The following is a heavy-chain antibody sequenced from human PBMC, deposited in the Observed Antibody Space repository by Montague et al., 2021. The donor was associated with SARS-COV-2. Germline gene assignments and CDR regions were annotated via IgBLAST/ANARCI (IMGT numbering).Heavy chain of an antibody. D-gene: IGHD3-10*01. CDR1: GGSINSSSYY. Sequence: SETLSLTCTVSGGSINSSSYYWGWIRQPPGKGLEWIGSIYYSGSTYYNPSLKSRVTISVDTSKNQFSLKLSSVTAADTAVYYCARHCVVRGVSAGWFDPGGQGPLVTVSS. CDR2: IYYSGST. CDR3: ARHCVVRGVSAGWFDP. J-gene: IGHJ5*02. V-gene: IGHV4-39*01.